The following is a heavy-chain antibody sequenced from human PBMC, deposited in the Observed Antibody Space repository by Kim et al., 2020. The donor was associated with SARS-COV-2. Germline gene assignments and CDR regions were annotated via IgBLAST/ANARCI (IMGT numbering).Heavy chain of an antibody. V-gene: IGHV3-23*01. Sequence: GGSLRLSCAASGFDFRSFVMSWVRQAPGKGLEWVSGISGSGNIGYYADSVKGRFTISRNNSKNPVYLQMKSLRAEDTAIYYCAKSGRIPLVRGVMHFEYWGQGTLVAVSS. D-gene: IGHD3-10*01. CDR2: ISGSGNIG. CDR1: GFDFRSFV. CDR3: AKSGRIPLVRGVMHFEY. J-gene: IGHJ4*02.